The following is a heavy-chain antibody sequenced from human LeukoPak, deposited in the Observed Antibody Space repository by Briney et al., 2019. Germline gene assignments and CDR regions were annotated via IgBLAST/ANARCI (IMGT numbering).Heavy chain of an antibody. V-gene: IGHV4-34*01. Sequence: GSLRLSCAASGFTFNIYAMSWIRQPPGKGLEWIGEINHSGSTNYNPSLKSRVTISVDTSKNQFSLKLSSVTAADTAVYYCASVYDSSGYYPFWGQGTLVTVSS. CDR2: INHSGST. CDR1: GFTFNIYA. CDR3: ASVYDSSGYYPF. D-gene: IGHD3-22*01. J-gene: IGHJ4*02.